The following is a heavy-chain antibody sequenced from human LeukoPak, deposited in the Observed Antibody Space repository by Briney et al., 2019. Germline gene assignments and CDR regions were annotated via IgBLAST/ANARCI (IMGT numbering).Heavy chain of an antibody. J-gene: IGHJ6*02. CDR1: GFTFGDYA. CDR3: TRADYGDYSYYYYGMDV. Sequence: GGSLRLSCTASGFTFGDYAMSWVRQAPGKGLEWVGFIRSKAYGGTTEYAASVKGRFTISRDDSKSIAYLQMNSLKTEDTAVYYCTRADYGDYSYYYYGMDVWGQGTTVTVSS. CDR2: IRSKAYGGTT. D-gene: IGHD4-17*01. V-gene: IGHV3-49*04.